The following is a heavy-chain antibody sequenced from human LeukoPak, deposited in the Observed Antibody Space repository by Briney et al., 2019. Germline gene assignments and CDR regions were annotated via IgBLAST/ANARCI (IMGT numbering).Heavy chain of an antibody. CDR3: ARGYALYSGRYIDFDY. D-gene: IGHD1-26*01. CDR1: GYTFTGYY. CDR2: INPNSGGT. J-gene: IGHJ4*02. Sequence: ASVKVSCKASGYTFTGYYMHWVRQPPGQGLEWMGWINPNSGGTNYAQKFQGRVTMTRDTSISTAYMELSRLRSDDTAVYYCARGYALYSGRYIDFDYWGQGTLVTVSS. V-gene: IGHV1-2*02.